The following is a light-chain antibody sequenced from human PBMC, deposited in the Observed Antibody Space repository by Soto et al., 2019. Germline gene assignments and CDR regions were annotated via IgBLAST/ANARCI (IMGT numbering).Light chain of an antibody. V-gene: IGLV1-40*01. CDR1: SSSIGAGYD. Sequence: QSVLTQPPSVSRAPGQRVTISCTGSSSSIGAGYDVHWYQQLPGTAPKLLIYGNSNRPSGVPDRFSGSRSGTSASLAITGLQAEDEADYYCQSYDSSLSGYVFGTGTKVTVL. CDR2: GNS. CDR3: QSYDSSLSGYV. J-gene: IGLJ1*01.